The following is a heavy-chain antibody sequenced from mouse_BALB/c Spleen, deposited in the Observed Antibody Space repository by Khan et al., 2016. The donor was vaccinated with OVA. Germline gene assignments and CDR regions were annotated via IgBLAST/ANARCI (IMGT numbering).Heavy chain of an antibody. Sequence: QVQLKESGPGLVAPSQSLSITCTVSGFSLTSYGVHWVRQTPGKGLEWLGVIWAGGSTNYNSALMSRLSISKDNSKSQAFLQMNRLQTDDTAVYYCARREDIWGQGTTLTVSS. J-gene: IGHJ2*01. D-gene: IGHD1-3*01. CDR2: IWAGGST. CDR3: ARREDI. V-gene: IGHV2-9*02. CDR1: GFSLTSYG.